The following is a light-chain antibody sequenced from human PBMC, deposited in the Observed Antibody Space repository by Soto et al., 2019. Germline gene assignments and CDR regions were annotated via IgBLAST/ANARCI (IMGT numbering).Light chain of an antibody. CDR3: CSYAGSSTFKV. CDR2: EVS. J-gene: IGLJ2*01. V-gene: IGLV2-23*02. CDR1: SSDVGSYHL. Sequence: QSVLTQPASVPGSPGQAITISCTGTSSDVGSYHLVSWYQQHPGKAPKLMIYEVSKRPSGVSNRFSGSKSGNTASLTISGLQAEDEADYYCCSYAGSSTFKVFGGGTKVTVL.